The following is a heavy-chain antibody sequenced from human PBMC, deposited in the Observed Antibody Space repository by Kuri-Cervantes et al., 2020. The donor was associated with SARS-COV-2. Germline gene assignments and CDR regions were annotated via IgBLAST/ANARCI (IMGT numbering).Heavy chain of an antibody. Sequence: ASVKVSCKASGYTFTGYYMHWVRQAPGQGLEWMGWINPNSGGTNYAQKFQGRVTMTRDTSISTAYMELSRLRSDDTAVYYCARAPGIYSYGPPHFDYWGQGTLVTVSS. CDR2: INPNSGGT. CDR3: ARAPGIYSYGPPHFDY. V-gene: IGHV1-2*02. J-gene: IGHJ4*02. D-gene: IGHD5-18*01. CDR1: GYTFTGYY.